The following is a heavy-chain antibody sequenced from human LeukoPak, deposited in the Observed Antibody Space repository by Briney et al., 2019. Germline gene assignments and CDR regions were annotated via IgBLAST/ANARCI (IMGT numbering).Heavy chain of an antibody. CDR2: IYSRGGT. D-gene: IGHD3-22*01. J-gene: IGHJ4*02. V-gene: IGHV3-53*01. Sequence: PGGSLRLSCAASGFTFSNYWMSWVRQAPGKGLECVSVIYSRGGTYYADSVQGRFTISRDASKNTLFLQMNSLRADDTAVYYCARKTDSSGSGDYWGQGTLVTVSS. CDR3: ARKTDSSGSGDY. CDR1: GFTFSNYW.